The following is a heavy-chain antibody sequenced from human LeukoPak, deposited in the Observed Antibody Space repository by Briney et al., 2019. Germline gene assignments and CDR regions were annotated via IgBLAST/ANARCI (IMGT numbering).Heavy chain of an antibody. V-gene: IGHV3-23*01. J-gene: IGHJ4*02. Sequence: GGSLRLSCAASGFTFSSYAMSWVRQAPGKGLEWVSAISGSGDNTYYADSVKGRFTISRDNSKNTLYLQMNSLRAEDTAVYYCAKVKQQLVYSPFGYWGQGTLVTVSS. CDR2: ISGSGDNT. CDR3: AKVKQQLVYSPFGY. CDR1: GFTFSSYA. D-gene: IGHD6-13*01.